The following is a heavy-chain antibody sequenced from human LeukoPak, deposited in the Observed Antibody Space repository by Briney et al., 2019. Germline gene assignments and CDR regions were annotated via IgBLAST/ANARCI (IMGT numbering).Heavy chain of an antibody. V-gene: IGHV3-74*01. Sequence: GGSLRLSCAASGFTFSSYGMHWVRQGPGKGLVWVSRIKSDGTNAYYADSVKGRFTISRDISKNTLYLQMNSLRAEDTDVYYCARDFTMQYYYVSGSYTTNAFDIWGQGTMVTVSS. CDR3: ARDFTMQYYYVSGSYTTNAFDI. CDR1: GFTFSSYG. J-gene: IGHJ3*02. CDR2: IKSDGTNA. D-gene: IGHD3-10*01.